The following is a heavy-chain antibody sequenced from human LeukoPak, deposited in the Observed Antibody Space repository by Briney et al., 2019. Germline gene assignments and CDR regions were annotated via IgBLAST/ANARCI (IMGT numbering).Heavy chain of an antibody. CDR1: GGPISSYY. CDR2: IYYSGST. D-gene: IGHD3-16*01. CDR3: VRDRGLGRGFDP. Sequence: SETLSLTCTVSGGPISSYYWSWIRQPPGKGLEWIGYIYYSGSTNYNPSLKSRVTISVDTSKNQFSLKLSSVTAADTAFYYCVRDRGLGRGFDPWGQGTMVTVSS. J-gene: IGHJ5*02. V-gene: IGHV4-59*12.